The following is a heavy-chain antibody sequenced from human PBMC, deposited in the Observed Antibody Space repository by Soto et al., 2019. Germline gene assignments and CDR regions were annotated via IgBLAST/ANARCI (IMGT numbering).Heavy chain of an antibody. Sequence: QVQLVQSGPEVKKPGASVKVSCKASGYTFTTFGINWVRQAPGEGLEWLGWISVYSGNTNYAQRLQGRITMTTDTSTSTANMEVRSLRSDDTAVYYCARDRVAARPGWFDPWGQGTLVTVSS. J-gene: IGHJ5*02. CDR3: ARDRVAARPGWFDP. V-gene: IGHV1-18*04. CDR1: GYTFTTFG. D-gene: IGHD6-6*01. CDR2: ISVYSGNT.